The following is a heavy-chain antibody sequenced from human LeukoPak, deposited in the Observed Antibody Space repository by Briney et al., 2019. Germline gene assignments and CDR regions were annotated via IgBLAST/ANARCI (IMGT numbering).Heavy chain of an antibody. CDR3: AKDPPGCSSTSCYVDPPGTDY. V-gene: IGHV3-23*01. Sequence: GGSLRLSCAASGFTFSSYAMSWVRQAPGKGLEWVSAISGSGGSTYYADSVKGRFTISRDNSKNTLYLQMNSLRAEDTAVYYCAKDPPGCSSTSCYVDPPGTDYWGQGTLVTVSS. CDR2: ISGSGGST. J-gene: IGHJ4*02. D-gene: IGHD2-2*01. CDR1: GFTFSSYA.